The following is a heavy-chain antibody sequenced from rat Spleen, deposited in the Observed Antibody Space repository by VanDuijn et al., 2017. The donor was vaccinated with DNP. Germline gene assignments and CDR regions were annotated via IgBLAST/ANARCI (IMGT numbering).Heavy chain of an antibody. D-gene: IGHD1-10*01. CDR2: INSAGST. V-gene: IGHV3-3*01. J-gene: IGHJ2*01. CDR1: GYSITSSYR. CDR3: ASSFITTPSFDY. Sequence: EVQLQESGPGLVKPSQSLSLTCSVTGYSITSSYRWNWIRKFPGNKLEWMGYINSAGSTNYNPSLKSRISITRDTSKNQFFLQVNSVTTEDTATYYCASSFITTPSFDYWGQGVMVTVSS.